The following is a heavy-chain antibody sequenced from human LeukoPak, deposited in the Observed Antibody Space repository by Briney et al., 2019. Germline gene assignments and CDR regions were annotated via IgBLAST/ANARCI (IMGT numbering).Heavy chain of an antibody. Sequence: SETLSLTCGVSGGSFSADYWSWIRQPPGKGLEWIGEIDHGGSTNYNPSLKSRVTISQDTSKNQFSLHLRSVTAADTAVYYCARESGSYYGSGSYHIDYWGQGTLVTVSS. CDR1: GGSFSADY. V-gene: IGHV4-34*01. CDR2: IDHGGST. J-gene: IGHJ4*02. CDR3: ARESGSYYGSGSYHIDY. D-gene: IGHD3-10*01.